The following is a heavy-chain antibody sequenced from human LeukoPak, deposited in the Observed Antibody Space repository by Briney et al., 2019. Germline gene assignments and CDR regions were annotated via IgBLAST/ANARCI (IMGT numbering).Heavy chain of an antibody. CDR3: ASPINYDILTGYLTTFDY. CDR2: IYYSGST. J-gene: IGHJ4*02. Sequence: PSETLSLTXTVSGGSISSSGYYWGWIRQPPGTGLEWIGSIYYSGSTYYNPSLKSRVTISVDTSKNQFSLELSFVTAADTAVYYCASPINYDILTGYLTTFDYWGQGILVTVSS. CDR1: GGSISSSGYY. V-gene: IGHV4-39*01. D-gene: IGHD3-9*01.